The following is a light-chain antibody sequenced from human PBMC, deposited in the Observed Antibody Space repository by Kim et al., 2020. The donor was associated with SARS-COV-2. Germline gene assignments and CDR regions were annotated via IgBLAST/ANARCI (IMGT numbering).Light chain of an antibody. V-gene: IGLV3-21*04. CDR2: YDI. Sequence: VARVKKARMNCGGHRIGSNNVHGYQQKPGQAPLLVIYYDINRPSGIPERFSGTDSGNTATLTISRVEAGDDADYYCQVWDSSSDVVFGGGTKLTVL. CDR3: QVWDSSSDVV. J-gene: IGLJ2*01. CDR1: RIGSNN.